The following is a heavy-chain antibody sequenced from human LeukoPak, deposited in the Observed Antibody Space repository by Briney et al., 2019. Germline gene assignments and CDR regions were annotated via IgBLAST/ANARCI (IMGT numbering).Heavy chain of an antibody. CDR2: ISSTSSHI. V-gene: IGHV3-21*01. J-gene: IGHJ4*02. CDR3: ARDYYDSSGHYYVDY. D-gene: IGHD3-22*01. CDR1: GFSLITYN. Sequence: PGGSLRLSCAASGFSLITYNMNWVRQAPGKGLEWVSSISSTSSHIYYADSVKGRFTISRDNAKNSLYLQMNSLRDEDTAVYYCARDYYDSSGHYYVDYWGQGTLVTVSS.